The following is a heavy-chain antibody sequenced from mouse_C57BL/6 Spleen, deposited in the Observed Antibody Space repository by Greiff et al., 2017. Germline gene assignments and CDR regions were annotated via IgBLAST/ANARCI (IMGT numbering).Heavy chain of an antibody. CDR3: ARSGYGRSYWYCDV. D-gene: IGHD1-1*01. CDR1: GFNIKDYY. CDR2: IDPEDGET. V-gene: IGHV14-2*01. J-gene: IGHJ1*03. Sequence: EVQLQQSGAELVKPGASVKLSCTASGFNIKDYYMHWVKQRTEQGLEWIGRIDPEDGETKYAPKFQDKATITADTSSNTAYLQLSSLTSEDTAVYYGARSGYGRSYWYCDVWGTGTTVTVSS.